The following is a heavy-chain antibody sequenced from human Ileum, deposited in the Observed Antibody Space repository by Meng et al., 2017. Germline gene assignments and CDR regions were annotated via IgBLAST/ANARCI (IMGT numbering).Heavy chain of an antibody. J-gene: IGHJ6*02. CDR3: AKEVLGSGYSYYGLDF. D-gene: IGHD3-3*01. CDR1: GFTIDDYD. Sequence: SLKTSCAASGFTIDDYDMHWVRQAPGKGLEWVSGISWNSGSEGYADSVKDRVTISRDKAKNSLYLQMNSLRVGDTALYYCAKEVLGSGYSYYGLDFWGQGTTVTVSS. CDR2: ISWNSGSE. V-gene: IGHV3-9*01.